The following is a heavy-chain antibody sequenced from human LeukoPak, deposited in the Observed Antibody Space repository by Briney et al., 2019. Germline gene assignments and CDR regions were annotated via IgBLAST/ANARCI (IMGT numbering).Heavy chain of an antibody. V-gene: IGHV1-18*01. CDR1: GYTFTSFG. Sequence: ASVTVSCKASGYTFTSFGISWVRQAPGQGLEWMGWISGYNGDTKYAQNFQARVTMTTDTPTSIVYMEVRSLRSDDTAVYYCARDGLGYDLGLRLGDSTPDYWGQGTLVTVSS. CDR2: ISGYNGDT. CDR3: ARDGLGYDLGLRLGDSTPDY. J-gene: IGHJ4*02. D-gene: IGHD3-16*01.